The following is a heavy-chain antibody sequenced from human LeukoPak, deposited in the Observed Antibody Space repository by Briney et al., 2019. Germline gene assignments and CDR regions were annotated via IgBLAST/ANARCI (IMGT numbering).Heavy chain of an antibody. CDR3: ARTRGLSYYDSSGYYYFDY. D-gene: IGHD3-22*01. V-gene: IGHV3-23*01. Sequence: GGSLRLSCAASGFTFSSYAMSWVRQAPGKGLEWVSAVSGSGGSTYYADSVKGRFTISRDNSMNTLYLQMNSLRAEDTAVYYCARTRGLSYYDSSGYYYFDYWGQGTLVTVSS. J-gene: IGHJ4*02. CDR1: GFTFSSYA. CDR2: VSGSGGST.